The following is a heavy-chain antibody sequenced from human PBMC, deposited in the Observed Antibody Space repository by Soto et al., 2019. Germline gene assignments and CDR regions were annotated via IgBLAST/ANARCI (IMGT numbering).Heavy chain of an antibody. CDR1: EFTVSSDR. CDR3: AKDRGGYSYGYGDY. Sequence: PWWSLRLSCAASEFTVSSDRRHWVRQAPGKGLEWVAVISYDGSNKYYADSVKGRFTISRDNSKSTLYLQMNSLRAEDTAVYYCAKDRGGYSYGYGDYWVQGTLVTVSS. J-gene: IGHJ4*02. CDR2: ISYDGSNK. D-gene: IGHD5-18*01. V-gene: IGHV3-30*18.